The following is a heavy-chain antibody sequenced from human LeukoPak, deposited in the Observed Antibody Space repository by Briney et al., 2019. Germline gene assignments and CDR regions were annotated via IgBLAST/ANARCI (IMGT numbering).Heavy chain of an antibody. CDR3: ARAPINWNYGSYYYDMDV. CDR1: GYTFTSYD. D-gene: IGHD1-7*01. J-gene: IGHJ6*03. V-gene: IGHV1-8*01. Sequence: ASVKVSCKASGYTFTSYDINWVRQATGQGLEWIGWMNPNSGNTGYAQKFQGRVTMTRNTSISTAYMELSSLRSEDTAVYYCARAPINWNYGSYYYDMDVWGKGTTVTVSS. CDR2: MNPNSGNT.